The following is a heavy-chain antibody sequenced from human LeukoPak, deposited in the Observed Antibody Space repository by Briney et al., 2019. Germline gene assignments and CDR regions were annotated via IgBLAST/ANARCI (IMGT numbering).Heavy chain of an antibody. CDR1: GGSISSSDYY. CDR2: IYYGGST. Sequence: SETLSLTCTVSGGSISSSDYYWGWIRQPPGKGLEWIGSIYYGGSTYYNPSLKSRVTISVDTSKNQFSLKLSSVTAADTAVYYCARLRLFDNSGYCDSWGQGTLATVSS. V-gene: IGHV4-39*01. D-gene: IGHD3-22*01. CDR3: ARLRLFDNSGYCDS. J-gene: IGHJ4*02.